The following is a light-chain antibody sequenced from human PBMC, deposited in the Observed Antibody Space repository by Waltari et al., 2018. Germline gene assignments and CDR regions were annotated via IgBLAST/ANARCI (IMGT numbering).Light chain of an antibody. J-gene: IGKJ4*01. CDR1: QSVSSY. CDR3: QQRRNWPRLFT. V-gene: IGKV3-11*01. CDR2: DTS. Sequence: EIVLTQSPATLSLSPGERATLSCSASQSVSSYLAWYQQKPGQTPRLLIYDTSFRAADIPDRFSGRGSGTDFTLTISSVEPEDSAVYYCQQRRNWPRLFTFGGGTKVEIK.